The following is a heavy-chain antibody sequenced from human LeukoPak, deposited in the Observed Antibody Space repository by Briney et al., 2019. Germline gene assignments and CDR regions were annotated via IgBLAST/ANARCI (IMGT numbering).Heavy chain of an antibody. V-gene: IGHV3-53*01. Sequence: GGSLRLSCAASGFTVSSSFMSWVRQAPGKGLQWVSVIYRDGTTYYADSVRGRFTISRDNSKNTLYLQMNSLRVEDTAVYYCARDDRTVVPGTFDNWGQGTLVTVSS. CDR1: GFTVSSSF. D-gene: IGHD6-13*01. CDR3: ARDDRTVVPGTFDN. J-gene: IGHJ4*02. CDR2: IYRDGTT.